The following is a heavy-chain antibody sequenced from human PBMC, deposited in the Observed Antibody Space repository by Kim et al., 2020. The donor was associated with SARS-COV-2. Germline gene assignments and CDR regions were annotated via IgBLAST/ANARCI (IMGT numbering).Heavy chain of an antibody. Sequence: GGSLRLSCAASGFTFSSYSMDWVRQAPGKGLEWVSYISSSSSTIYYADSVKGRFTISRDNAKNSLYLQMNSLRDEDTAVYYCGVYGSGSSPGNYYYGMDVWGQGTTVTVSS. CDR1: GFTFSSYS. J-gene: IGHJ6*02. CDR3: GVYGSGSSPGNYYYGMDV. V-gene: IGHV3-48*02. D-gene: IGHD3-10*01. CDR2: ISSSSSTI.